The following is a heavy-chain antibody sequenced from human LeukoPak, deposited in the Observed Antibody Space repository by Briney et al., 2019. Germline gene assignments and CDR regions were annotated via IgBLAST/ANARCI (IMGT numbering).Heavy chain of an antibody. D-gene: IGHD3-16*01. Sequence: PGGSLRLSCAASGFTFGSYSMNWVRQAPGKGLEWVSSLSWNGGDTRYADSAKGRFTISRDNAKNSLYLHMNSLRAEDTALYYCARRAYPYHYYMDVWGKGTTVTVSS. CDR1: GFTFGSYS. CDR3: ARRAYPYHYYMDV. CDR2: LSWNGGDT. V-gene: IGHV3-20*04. J-gene: IGHJ6*03.